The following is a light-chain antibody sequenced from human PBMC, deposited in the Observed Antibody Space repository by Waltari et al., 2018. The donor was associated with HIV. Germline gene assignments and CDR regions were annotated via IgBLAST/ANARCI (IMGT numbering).Light chain of an antibody. J-gene: IGLJ3*02. CDR2: STN. Sequence: QTVVTHEPSFSVSPGGTVTLTCGLNSASVSTTSSPSRYQPTPGQAPRTLIYSTNIRSSGVPDRFSGSILGNKAALTITGAQADDESDYYCLVHTGHGAWVFGGGTKLTVL. CDR1: SASVSTTSS. CDR3: LVHTGHGAWV. V-gene: IGLV8-61*01.